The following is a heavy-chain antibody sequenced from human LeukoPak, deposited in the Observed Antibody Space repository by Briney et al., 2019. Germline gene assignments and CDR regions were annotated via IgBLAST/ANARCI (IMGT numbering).Heavy chain of an antibody. J-gene: IGHJ4*02. CDR3: ARRTYCSSTSCYMDY. D-gene: IGHD2-2*01. CDR2: IDPSDSYT. Sequence: GESLKISCKGSGYSFTSYWISWARQMPGKGLEWMGRIDPSDSYTNYSPSFQGHVTISADKSISTAYLQWSSLKASDTAMYYCARRTYCSSTSCYMDYWGQGTLVTVSS. V-gene: IGHV5-10-1*01. CDR1: GYSFTSYW.